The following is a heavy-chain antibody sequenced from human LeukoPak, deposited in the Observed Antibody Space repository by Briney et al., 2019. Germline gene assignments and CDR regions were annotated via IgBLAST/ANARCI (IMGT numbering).Heavy chain of an antibody. CDR2: ISYDGSDK. CDR3: AKHSGLYYFDY. V-gene: IGHV3-30*18. Sequence: PGRSLRLSCAASGFTFSNYGMHWVRQAPGKGLEWVAVISYDGSDKYYADSVKGRFSISRDTSKNTVYLQMNSLRTEDTAVYYCAKHSGLYYFDYWGQGILVTVSS. D-gene: IGHD3-10*01. CDR1: GFTFSNYG. J-gene: IGHJ4*02.